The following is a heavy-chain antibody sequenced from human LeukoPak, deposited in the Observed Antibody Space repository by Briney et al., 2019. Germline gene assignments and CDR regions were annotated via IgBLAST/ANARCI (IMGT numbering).Heavy chain of an antibody. J-gene: IGHJ5*02. CDR3: ARGAQQQLVYWFDP. Sequence: SETLSLTCTVSGGSISSYYWSWIRQPPGEGLEWIGYIYYSGSTNYNPSLKSRVTISVDTSKNQFSLKLSSVTAADTAVYYCARGAQQQLVYWFDPWGQGTLVTVSS. CDR2: IYYSGST. CDR1: GGSISSYY. V-gene: IGHV4-59*01. D-gene: IGHD6-13*01.